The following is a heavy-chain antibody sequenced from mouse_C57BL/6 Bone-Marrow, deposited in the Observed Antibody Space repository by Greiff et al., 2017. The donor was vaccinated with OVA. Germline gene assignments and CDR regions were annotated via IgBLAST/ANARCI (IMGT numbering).Heavy chain of an antibody. CDR1: GFTFSDYG. D-gene: IGHD3-1*01. V-gene: IGHV5-15*01. Sequence: EVQRVESGGGLVQPGGSLKLSCAASGFTFSDYGMAWVRQAPRKGPEWVAFISNLAYSIYYADTVTGRFTIARENAKNTLYLELSSLRSEDTAMYDCAIKRANTDYAMDYWGQGTSVTVSS. J-gene: IGHJ4*01. CDR2: ISNLAYSI. CDR3: AIKRANTDYAMDY.